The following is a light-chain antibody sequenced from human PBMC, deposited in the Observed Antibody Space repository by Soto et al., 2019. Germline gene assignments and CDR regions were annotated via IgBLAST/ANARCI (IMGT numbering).Light chain of an antibody. CDR2: AVR. V-gene: IGLV2-11*01. Sequence: QSALTQPRSVSGSPGQTVTISCTGSSSDIGAYNFVSWYQQFAGQAPKLLIFAVRKRPAGVPARFSASKSGNTASLTISGLEAEDEADYYCCSYAGSTIFDIFGTGTKVTVL. CDR3: CSYAGSTIFDI. J-gene: IGLJ1*01. CDR1: SSDIGAYNF.